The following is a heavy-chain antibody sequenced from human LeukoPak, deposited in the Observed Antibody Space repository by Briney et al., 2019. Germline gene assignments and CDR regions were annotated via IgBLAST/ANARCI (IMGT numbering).Heavy chain of an antibody. J-gene: IGHJ4*02. Sequence: GGSLRLSCVASGFTFSSYTMNWVRQAPGKELEWVSSISSSSSYIYYADSVKGRFTISRDNAKNSLYLQMNSLRAEDTAVYYCARSLRSGSYYNGDYWGQGTLVTVSS. V-gene: IGHV3-21*01. CDR3: ARSLRSGSYYNGDY. D-gene: IGHD3-10*01. CDR2: ISSSSSYI. CDR1: GFTFSSYT.